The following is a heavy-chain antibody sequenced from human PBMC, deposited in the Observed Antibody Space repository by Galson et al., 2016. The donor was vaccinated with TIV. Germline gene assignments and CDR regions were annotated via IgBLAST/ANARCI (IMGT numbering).Heavy chain of an antibody. CDR2: IIPIFGTT. V-gene: IGHV1-69*06. Sequence: SVKVSCKASGGAFSTYAVGNYAISWVRQAPGQGLEWMGRIIPIFGTTNYAQKFQGRVTITADKSTSTAYMEMRSLTSSDTAFYFCVRDSPRPSASGDGGGDYYLGMDVWGQGTAVTVSS. J-gene: IGHJ6*02. CDR1: GGAFSTYAVGNYA. D-gene: IGHD3-16*01. CDR3: VRDSPRPSASGDGGGDYYLGMDV.